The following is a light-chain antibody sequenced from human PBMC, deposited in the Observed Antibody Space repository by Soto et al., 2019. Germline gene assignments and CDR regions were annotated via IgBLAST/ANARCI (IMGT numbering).Light chain of an antibody. CDR2: DVS. CDR1: SSDVGVYNY. Sequence: QSVLTQPRAVSGSPGQSVTISCTGTSSDVGVYNYVSWYQQYPGKAPKLMIYDVSKRPSGVPDRFSGSRSGNTASLTISGLQAEDEADYYCCSYAGRYTYVFGGGTSHRP. CDR3: CSYAGRYTYV. J-gene: IGLJ1*01. V-gene: IGLV2-11*01.